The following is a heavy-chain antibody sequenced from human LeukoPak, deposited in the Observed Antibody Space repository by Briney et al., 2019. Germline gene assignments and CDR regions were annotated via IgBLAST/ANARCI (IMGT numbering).Heavy chain of an antibody. D-gene: IGHD2-15*01. Sequence: GASVKVSCKASGYTFTGYYMHWVRQAPGQGLEWMGWINPNSGGTNYAQKFQGWVTMTRDTSISTAYMELSRLRSDDTAVYYCAVGYCSGGSCYSLGYWGQRTLVTVSS. CDR2: INPNSGGT. CDR3: AVGYCSGGSCYSLGY. J-gene: IGHJ4*02. V-gene: IGHV1-2*04. CDR1: GYTFTGYY.